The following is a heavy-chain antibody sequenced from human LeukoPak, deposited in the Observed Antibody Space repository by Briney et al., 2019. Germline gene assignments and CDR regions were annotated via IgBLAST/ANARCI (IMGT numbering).Heavy chain of an antibody. J-gene: IGHJ4*02. V-gene: IGHV4-59*08. Sequence: SETLSLTCTVSGGSISSYYWSWIRQPPGKGLEWIGYIYYSGSTNYNPPLKSRVTISVETSKNQFSLKLSSVTAADTAVYYCASTRDSSGSDYWGQGTLVTVSS. D-gene: IGHD3-22*01. CDR2: IYYSGST. CDR1: GGSISSYY. CDR3: ASTRDSSGSDY.